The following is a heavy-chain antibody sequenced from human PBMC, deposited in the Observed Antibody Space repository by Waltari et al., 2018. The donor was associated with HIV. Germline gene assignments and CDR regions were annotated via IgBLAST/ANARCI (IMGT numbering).Heavy chain of an antibody. CDR1: GHTFTSYD. CDR3: ARHKSGYNDN. D-gene: IGHD3-3*01. J-gene: IGHJ4*02. CDR2: MNTNSDNT. V-gene: IGHV1-8*01. Sequence: QVQLVQSGAEVMKPGASVKVSCKASGHTFTSYDVNWVRQATGQGLEWMGWMNTNSDNTVYAQKFQGRVTMTMNTSISTAYMELSSLRSEDTAVYYSARHKSGYNDNWGQGTLVTVSS.